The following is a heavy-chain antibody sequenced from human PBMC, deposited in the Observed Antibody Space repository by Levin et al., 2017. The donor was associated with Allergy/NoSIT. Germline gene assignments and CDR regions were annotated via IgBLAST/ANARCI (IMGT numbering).Heavy chain of an antibody. CDR1: GFTFSGYA. V-gene: IGHV3-23*01. D-gene: IGHD2-2*02. CDR3: SKDGEGPGFCYDANCYNYFDS. CDR2: VSGSGYST. J-gene: IGHJ4*02. Sequence: QTGGSLRLSCAASGFTFSGYAMSWVRQAPGKGLEWVSAVSGSGYSTYYTDSVKGRFTISRDNSKNTLYLQMNSLRVEDTAVYYCSKDGEGPGFCYDANCYNYFDSWGQGTLVTVSS.